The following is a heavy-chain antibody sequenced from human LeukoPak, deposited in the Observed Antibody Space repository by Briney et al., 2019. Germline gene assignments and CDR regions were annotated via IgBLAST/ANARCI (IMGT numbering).Heavy chain of an antibody. D-gene: IGHD4-17*01. V-gene: IGHV3-23*01. CDR1: GFTFSSYA. Sequence: GGSLRLSCAASGFTFSSYAMSSVRQAPGKGLGWVSAISGSGGSTYYADSVKGRFTISRDNSKNTLYLQMNSLRAEDTAVYYCAKVADDYGDYDWFDPWGQGTLVTVSS. CDR3: AKVADDYGDYDWFDP. CDR2: ISGSGGST. J-gene: IGHJ5*02.